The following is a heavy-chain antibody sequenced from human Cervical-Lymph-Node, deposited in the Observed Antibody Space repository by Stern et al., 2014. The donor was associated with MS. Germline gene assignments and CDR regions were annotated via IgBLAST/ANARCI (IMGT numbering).Heavy chain of an antibody. CDR1: GG. CDR3: ARGAGDNWFDP. CDR2: IIPFVGTGTV. Sequence: QVQLVESGADVKKPGSSVRVSCKASGGISWLRQAPGQGLAWMGGIIPFVGTGTVNYAQNFQGRLTIIADTSTNTTTMELSSLRFDDTAVYYCARGAGDNWFDPWGQGTLVSVSS. D-gene: IGHD3-10*01. V-gene: IGHV1-69*06. J-gene: IGHJ5*02.